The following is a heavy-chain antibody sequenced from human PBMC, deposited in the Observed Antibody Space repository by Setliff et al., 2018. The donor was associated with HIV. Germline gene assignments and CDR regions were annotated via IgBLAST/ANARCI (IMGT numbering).Heavy chain of an antibody. CDR1: GYSISSGYY. CDR3: ARDSTGWGSGNYDY. CDR2: TYHSGST. Sequence: PSETLSLTCTVSGYSISSGYYWGWIRQPPGKGLEWIGSTYHSGSTYYNPSLKSRVTISVDTSKNQFSLKLSSVTAADTAVYYCARDSTGWGSGNYDYWGQGTLVTAPQ. D-gene: IGHD3-10*01. V-gene: IGHV4-38-2*02. J-gene: IGHJ4*02.